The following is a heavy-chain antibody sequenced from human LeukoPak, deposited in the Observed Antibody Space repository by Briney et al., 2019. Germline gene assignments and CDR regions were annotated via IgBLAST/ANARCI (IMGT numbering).Heavy chain of an antibody. V-gene: IGHV3-33*01. CDR3: ARASSIGYCSSTSCRDGMDV. J-gene: IGHJ6*02. Sequence: GGSLRLSCAASGFTFSSYGMHWVRQAPGKGLEWVAVIWYDGSNKYYADSVKGRFTISRDNSKNTLYLQMNSLRAEDTAVYYCARASSIGYCSSTSCRDGMDVWGQGTTVTVSS. CDR2: IWYDGSNK. D-gene: IGHD2-2*01. CDR1: GFTFSSYG.